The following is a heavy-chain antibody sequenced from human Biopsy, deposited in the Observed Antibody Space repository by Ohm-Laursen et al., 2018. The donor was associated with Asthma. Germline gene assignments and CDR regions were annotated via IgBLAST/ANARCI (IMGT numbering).Heavy chain of an antibody. CDR1: GFTFINAW. Sequence: SLRLSCAASGFTFINAWMCWVRQAPGKGLEWVGRIKSKTDGGTTDYAAPVKGRFTISRDDSKNTLYLQMNSLKTEDTAVYYCSSYTSIGDYFGMDVWGQGTTVTVSS. CDR2: IKSKTDGGTT. CDR3: SSYTSIGDYFGMDV. V-gene: IGHV3-15*01. J-gene: IGHJ6*02. D-gene: IGHD5-18*01.